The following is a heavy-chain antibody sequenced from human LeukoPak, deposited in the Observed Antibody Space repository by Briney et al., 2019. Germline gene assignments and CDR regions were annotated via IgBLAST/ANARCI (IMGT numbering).Heavy chain of an antibody. D-gene: IGHD5/OR15-5a*01. Sequence: ASVKVSCKASGYTFTSYYMHWVRQAPGQVLERMGIINPSGSSTSYAQKFQGRVTMTRDMSTSTVYMELSSLRSEDKAVYYCARGKDSFYAFDIWGQGTMVTVSP. V-gene: IGHV1-46*01. CDR1: GYTFTSYY. CDR3: ARGKDSFYAFDI. J-gene: IGHJ3*02. CDR2: INPSGSST.